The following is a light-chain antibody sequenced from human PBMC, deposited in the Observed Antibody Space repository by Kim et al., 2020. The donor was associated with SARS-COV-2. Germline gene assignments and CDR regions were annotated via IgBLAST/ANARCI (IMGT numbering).Light chain of an antibody. CDR3: QVWDSSSDHPV. CDR1: NIGSKS. V-gene: IGLV3-21*04. Sequence: APGKTARITCGGNNIGSKSVHWYQQKPGQAPVLVIYYDSDRPSGIPERFSGSNSGNTATLTISRVEAGDEADYYCQVWDSSSDHPVCGGGTQLTVL. J-gene: IGLJ3*02. CDR2: YDS.